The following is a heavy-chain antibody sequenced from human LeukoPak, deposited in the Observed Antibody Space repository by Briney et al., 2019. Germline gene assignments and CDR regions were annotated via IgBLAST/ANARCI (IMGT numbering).Heavy chain of an antibody. CDR2: ISSSGSTI. D-gene: IGHD5-18*01. Sequence: GGALRLSCAAPGFTFSSYEKNWGRQAPGEGVEWVSYISSSGSTIYYADSVKGRFTISRDNAKNSLYLQMNSLRAEDTAVYYCASSTWIQLYYWGQGTLVTVSS. V-gene: IGHV3-48*03. J-gene: IGHJ4*02. CDR1: GFTFSSYE. CDR3: ASSTWIQLYY.